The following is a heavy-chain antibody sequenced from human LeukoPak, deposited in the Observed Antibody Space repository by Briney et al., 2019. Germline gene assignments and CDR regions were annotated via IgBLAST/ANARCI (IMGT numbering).Heavy chain of an antibody. J-gene: IGHJ4*02. CDR2: ISYDGSNK. D-gene: IGHD3-22*01. CDR1: RFTFSNYG. CDR3: ARDGVLSYYYDSSGYSDY. Sequence: GRSLRLSCAASRFTFSNYGMHWVRQAPGKGLEWVAVISYDGSNKYYADSVKGRFTISRDNSKNTMYLQMNSLRAEDTAVYYCARDGVLSYYYDSSGYSDYWGQGTLVTVSS. V-gene: IGHV3-30*03.